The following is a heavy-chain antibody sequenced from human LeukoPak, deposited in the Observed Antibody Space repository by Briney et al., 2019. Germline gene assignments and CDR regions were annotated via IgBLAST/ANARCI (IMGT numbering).Heavy chain of an antibody. CDR3: AKDRRIGVVIIPDAFDI. Sequence: GVLRLSCAASGFIFSNYWMSWVRQAPGKGLEWVANIKQDGSEKYYVDSVKGRFTISRDNAKNSLYLQMNSLRAEDTAVYYCAKDRRIGVVIIPDAFDIWGQGTMVTVSS. V-gene: IGHV3-7*03. J-gene: IGHJ3*02. CDR2: IKQDGSEK. D-gene: IGHD3-3*01. CDR1: GFIFSNYW.